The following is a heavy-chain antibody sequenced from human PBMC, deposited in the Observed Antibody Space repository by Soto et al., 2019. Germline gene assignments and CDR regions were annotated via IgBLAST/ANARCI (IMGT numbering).Heavy chain of an antibody. D-gene: IGHD2-15*01. Sequence: QVQLVESGGGVVQPGRSLRLSCAASGFTFSSYAMHWVRQAPGKGLEWVAVISYDGSNKYYADSVKGRFTISRDNSKNMLYLQMNSLRAEDTAVYYCARRDYSSAIGYWGQGTLVTVSS. J-gene: IGHJ4*02. CDR3: ARRDYSSAIGY. CDR1: GFTFSSYA. V-gene: IGHV3-30-3*01. CDR2: ISYDGSNK.